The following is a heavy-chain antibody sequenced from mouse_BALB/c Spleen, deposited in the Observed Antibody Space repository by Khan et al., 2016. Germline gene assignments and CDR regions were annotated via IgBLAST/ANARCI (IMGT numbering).Heavy chain of an antibody. CDR1: GFTFSTYG. V-gene: IGHV5-6-3*01. CDR2: INSNGGST. D-gene: IGHD2-14*01. J-gene: IGHJ2*01. Sequence: EVELVESGGGLVQPGGSLKLSCAASGFTFSTYGMSWVRQTPDKRLELVATINSNGGSTYYPESVKGRFTISRDNAKNTLYLQMISLKAEDTSIDYCARESYRYYFDYWGQGTTLTVSS. CDR3: ARESYRYYFDY.